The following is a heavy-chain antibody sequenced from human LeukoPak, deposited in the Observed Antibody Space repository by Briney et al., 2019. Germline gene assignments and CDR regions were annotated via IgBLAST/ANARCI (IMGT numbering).Heavy chain of an antibody. CDR1: GFTFSGYW. V-gene: IGHV3-7*01. CDR2: IKQDGSVK. D-gene: IGHD2-2*01. CDR3: AREKIVVPAAKGPQFDY. Sequence: GGSLRLSCAASGFTFSGYWMSWVRQAPGKGLEWVANIKQDGSVKYYVDSVKGRFTISRDNAKNSLYLQMNSLRAEDTAVYYCAREKIVVPAAKGPQFDYWGQGTLVTVSS. J-gene: IGHJ4*02.